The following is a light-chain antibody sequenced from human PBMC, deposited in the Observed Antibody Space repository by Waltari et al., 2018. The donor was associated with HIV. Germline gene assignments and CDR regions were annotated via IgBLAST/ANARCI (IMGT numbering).Light chain of an antibody. V-gene: IGLV4-69*01. CDR3: QTWGTGIQV. J-gene: IGLJ2*01. CDR1: SGHINYV. CDR2: LNSDGRH. Sequence: QVVLTQPPSASASLGASVKLTCTLSSGHINYVIAWHQQQPKKGPRFLMKLNSDGRHSKGDGIPDRFSGSSSGAERYLTLSSLQSEDEGDYFCQTWGTGIQVFGGGTRLTVL.